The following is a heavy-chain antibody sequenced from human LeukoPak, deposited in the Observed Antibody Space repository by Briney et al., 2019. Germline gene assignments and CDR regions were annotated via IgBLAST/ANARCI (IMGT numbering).Heavy chain of an antibody. J-gene: IGHJ4*02. CDR2: FTGRPGRT. Sequence: GGSLRLSCYTSGFTFTNYAMSWVRQAPGKGLEWLSAFTGRPGRTYYADSVRGRFTISRDTSKNTLFLEMSSLRVEDTAIYFCAKDHLLCTSTSCYLDYSNSRGQGTLVTVSS. V-gene: IGHV3-23*01. CDR3: AKDHLLCTSTSCYLDYSNS. D-gene: IGHD2-2*01. CDR1: GFTFTNYA.